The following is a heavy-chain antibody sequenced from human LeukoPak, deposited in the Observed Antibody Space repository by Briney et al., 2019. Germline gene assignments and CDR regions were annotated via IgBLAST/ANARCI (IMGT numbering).Heavy chain of an antibody. Sequence: GGSLRLSCAASGFTFSSYGMHWVRQAPGKGLEWVAVISYDGSNKYYADSVKGRFTISRDNSKNTLYLQMNSLRAEDTAVYYSCRGDNWFDPWGQGTLVTVSS. D-gene: IGHD2-2*01. J-gene: IGHJ5*02. CDR2: ISYDGSNK. CDR1: GFTFSSYG. CDR3: CRGDNWFDP. V-gene: IGHV3-30*03.